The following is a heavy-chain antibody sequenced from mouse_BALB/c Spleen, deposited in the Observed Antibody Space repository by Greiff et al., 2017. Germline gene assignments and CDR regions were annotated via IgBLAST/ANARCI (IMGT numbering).Heavy chain of an antibody. J-gene: IGHJ1*01. CDR1: GYSITSDYA. Sequence: EVQLQESGPGLVKPSQSLSLTCTVTGYSITSDYAWNWIRQFPGNKLEWMGYISYSGSTSYNPSLKSRISITRDTSKNQFFLQLNSVTTEDTATYYCATSYGNYGWYFDVWGAGTTVTVSS. D-gene: IGHD2-10*01. CDR2: ISYSGST. V-gene: IGHV3-2*02. CDR3: ATSYGNYGWYFDV.